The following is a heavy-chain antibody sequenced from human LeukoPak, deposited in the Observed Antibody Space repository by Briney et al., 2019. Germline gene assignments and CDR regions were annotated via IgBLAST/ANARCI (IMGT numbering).Heavy chain of an antibody. J-gene: IGHJ4*02. D-gene: IGHD6-19*01. V-gene: IGHV1-46*01. CDR3: ARGERIAVAGKDFDY. CDR2: INPSGGST. Sequence: ASVKVSCKTSGYTFTDYYMHWVRQAPGQGLEWMGIINPSGGSTSYAQKFQGRVTMTRDTSTSTVYMELSSLRSEDTAVYYCARGERIAVAGKDFDYWGQGTLVTVSS. CDR1: GYTFTDYY.